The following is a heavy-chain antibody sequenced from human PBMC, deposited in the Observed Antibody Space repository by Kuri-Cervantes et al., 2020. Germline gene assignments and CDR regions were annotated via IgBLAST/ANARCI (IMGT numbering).Heavy chain of an antibody. J-gene: IGHJ4*02. D-gene: IGHD2-15*01. CDR3: AKEIGVVAATHFDY. CDR1: GFTSSDHG. V-gene: IGHV3-30*02. CDR2: IRFDGGID. Sequence: GESLKISCAASGFTSSDHGIHWVRQSLGKGLEWVTFIRFDGGIDYYADSVKGRFTISRDNSKNTLYLQMNSLRAEDTAVYYCAKEIGVVAATHFDYWGQGTLVTVSS.